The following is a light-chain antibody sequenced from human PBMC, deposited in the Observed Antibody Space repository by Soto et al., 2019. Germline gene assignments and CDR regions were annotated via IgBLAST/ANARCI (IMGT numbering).Light chain of an antibody. Sequence: IQMTQSPFSVSASVGDRVTITCRARQGISSWLAWYQQKPWKSPTLLIYKASNLQTGVPSRFSGSGSGTDFTLTISSLQPEDFATYYCQHTSSFPLTFGGGTKVDIK. V-gene: IGKV1-12*01. CDR1: QGISSW. CDR2: KAS. J-gene: IGKJ4*01. CDR3: QHTSSFPLT.